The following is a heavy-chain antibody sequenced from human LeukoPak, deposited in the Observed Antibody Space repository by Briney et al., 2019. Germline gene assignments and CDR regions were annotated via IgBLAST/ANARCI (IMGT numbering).Heavy chain of an antibody. CDR3: ATDGGYCSSTSCYRGDYFDY. CDR2: IKQDGSEK. J-gene: IGHJ4*02. CDR1: GFTFSSYW. V-gene: IGHV3-7*01. Sequence: GGSLRLSCAASGFTFSSYWMSWVRQAPGKGLEWVANIKQDGSEKYYVDSVKGRFTISRDNAKNSLYLQMNSLRAEDTAVYYCATDGGYCSSTSCYRGDYFDYWGQGTLVTVSS. D-gene: IGHD2-2*02.